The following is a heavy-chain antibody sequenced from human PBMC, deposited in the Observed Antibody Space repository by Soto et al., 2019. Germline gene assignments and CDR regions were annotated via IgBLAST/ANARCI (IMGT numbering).Heavy chain of an antibody. Sequence: GGSLRLSCAASGFTFSNAWMSWVHQAPGKGLEWVGRIKSKTDGGTTDYAAPVKGRFTISRDDSKNTLYLQMNSLKTEDTAVYYCTTDPEYYGSGSYYNFDYWGQGTLVTVSS. CDR3: TTDPEYYGSGSYYNFDY. CDR1: GFTFSNAW. CDR2: IKSKTDGGTT. D-gene: IGHD3-10*01. J-gene: IGHJ4*02. V-gene: IGHV3-15*01.